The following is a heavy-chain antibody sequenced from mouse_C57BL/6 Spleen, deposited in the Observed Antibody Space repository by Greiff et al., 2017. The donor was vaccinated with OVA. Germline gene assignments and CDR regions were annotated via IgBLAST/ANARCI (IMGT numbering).Heavy chain of an antibody. D-gene: IGHD2-5*01. CDR2: IRNKANGYTT. J-gene: IGHJ3*01. CDR1: GFTFTDYY. V-gene: IGHV7-3*01. Sequence: EVHLVESGGGLVQPGGSLSLSCAASGFTFTDYYMSWVRQPPGKALEWLGFIRNKANGYTTEYSASVKGRFTISRDNSQSILYLQMNALRAEDSATDYCARAYYSNYVFAYWGQGTLVTVSA. CDR3: ARAYYSNYVFAY.